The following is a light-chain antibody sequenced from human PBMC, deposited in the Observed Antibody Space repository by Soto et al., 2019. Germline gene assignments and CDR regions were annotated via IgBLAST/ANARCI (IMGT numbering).Light chain of an antibody. J-gene: IGKJ1*01. CDR3: QQYGSSPRT. Sequence: EIVLTQSPGTLSLSPGERATLFCRASQTVRNNYLAWYQQRPGQAPRLVIYAASSRATGIPDRFSGSGSGTDFTLTISRLEPEDFAVYYCQQYGSSPRTFGRGTKVDIK. CDR2: AAS. V-gene: IGKV3-20*01. CDR1: QTVRNNY.